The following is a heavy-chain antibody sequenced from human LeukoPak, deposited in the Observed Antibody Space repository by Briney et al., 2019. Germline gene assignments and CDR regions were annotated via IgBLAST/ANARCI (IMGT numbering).Heavy chain of an antibody. D-gene: IGHD3-9*01. Sequence: SETLSLTCTVYGASFSTYYWSWIRQSPGKGLEWIGEINHSGSTNYNPSLRSRVIISIDTSNNQFFLKLSSVTAADTAVYYCARLILTGYYGMDVWGQGTTVTVSS. J-gene: IGHJ6*02. CDR3: ARLILTGYYGMDV. CDR1: GASFSTYY. V-gene: IGHV4-34*01. CDR2: INHSGST.